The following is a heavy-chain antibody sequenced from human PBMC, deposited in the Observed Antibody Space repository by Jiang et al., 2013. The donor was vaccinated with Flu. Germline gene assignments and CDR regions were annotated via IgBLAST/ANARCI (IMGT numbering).Heavy chain of an antibody. D-gene: IGHD3-22*01. CDR2: ISTSSNYI. J-gene: IGHJ2*01. CDR1: GFTFSTYS. CDR3: AGDYRHNSGYYWFFDL. Sequence: GGLVKPGGSLRLSCAASGFTFSTYSFNWVRQAPGRGLEWVSSISTSSNYIYYADSVKGRFTISRDDAKNSLYLQMNSLRAEDSAVYYCAGDYRHNSGYYWFFDLWGRGTQVTVSS. V-gene: IGHV3-21*01.